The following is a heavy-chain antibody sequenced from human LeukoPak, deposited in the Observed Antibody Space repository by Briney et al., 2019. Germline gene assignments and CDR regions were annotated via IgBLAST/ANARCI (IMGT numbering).Heavy chain of an antibody. CDR1: SGSISVYY. CDR2: IYSSGST. Sequence: SETLSLTCTVSSGSISVYYWSWIRQPAEKGLEWIGRIYSSGSTNYSPSLKSRVTMSIDTSNNQFSLNLTSVTAADTAVYYCARETPNGNYRGLDYWGQGTLVTVSS. CDR3: ARETPNGNYRGLDY. J-gene: IGHJ4*02. V-gene: IGHV4-4*07. D-gene: IGHD1-7*01.